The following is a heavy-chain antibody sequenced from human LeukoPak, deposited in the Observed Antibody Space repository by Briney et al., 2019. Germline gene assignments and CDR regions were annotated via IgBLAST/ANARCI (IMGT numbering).Heavy chain of an antibody. V-gene: IGHV3-30*03. J-gene: IGHJ4*02. CDR2: ISYDGSNK. Sequence: GGSLRLSCAASGLTFSSYSMNWVRQAPGKGLEWVAVISYDGSNKYYADSVKGRFTISRDNSKNTLYLQMNSLRAEDTAVYYCARDQGYCSSTSCYTGGHFDYWGQGTLVTVSS. CDR3: ARDQGYCSSTSCYTGGHFDY. D-gene: IGHD2-2*02. CDR1: GLTFSSYS.